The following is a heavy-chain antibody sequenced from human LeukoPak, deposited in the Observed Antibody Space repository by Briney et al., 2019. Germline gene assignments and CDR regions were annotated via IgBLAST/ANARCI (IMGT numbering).Heavy chain of an antibody. D-gene: IGHD3-10*01. CDR1: GGSISSSSYY. CDR3: ARENYYGSGSYYSFDY. CDR2: IYYSGST. Sequence: SETLSLTCTVSGGSISSSSYYWGWIRQPPGKGLEWIGYIYYSGSTNYNPSLKSRVTISVDTSKNQFSLKLSSATAADTAVYYCARENYYGSGSYYSFDYWGQGTLVTVSS. J-gene: IGHJ4*02. V-gene: IGHV4-61*01.